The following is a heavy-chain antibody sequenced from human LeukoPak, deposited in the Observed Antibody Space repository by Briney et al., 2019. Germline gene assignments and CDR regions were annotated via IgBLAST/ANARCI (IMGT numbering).Heavy chain of an antibody. V-gene: IGHV3-23*01. CDR3: AKDFGDRFYYFAS. CDR2: IIASGGTT. Sequence: GGSLRLSCAASGFMFRNYAMDWVRQAPGKGLEWVSAIIASGGTTYYADSVKGRFTISRDNSKNTLFLQMNSLRAEDTAVYYCAKDFGDRFYYFASWGQGTLVTVSS. J-gene: IGHJ4*02. CDR1: GFMFRNYA. D-gene: IGHD4-17*01.